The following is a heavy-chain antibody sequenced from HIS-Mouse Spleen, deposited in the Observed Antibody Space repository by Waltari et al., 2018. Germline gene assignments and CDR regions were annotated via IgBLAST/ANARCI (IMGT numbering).Heavy chain of an antibody. D-gene: IGHD6-13*01. J-gene: IGHJ1*01. CDR1: GYSFTSYL. Sequence: EVQLVQSGAEVKKPGESLKISCKGSGYSFTSYLIGWVPPMPGKGLEGMGIIYPGDSDTRYSPSFQGQVTISADKSISTAYLQWSSLKASDTAMYYCARLRYSSSWLEYFQHWGQGTLVTVSS. CDR3: ARLRYSSSWLEYFQH. V-gene: IGHV5-51*03. CDR2: IYPGDSDT.